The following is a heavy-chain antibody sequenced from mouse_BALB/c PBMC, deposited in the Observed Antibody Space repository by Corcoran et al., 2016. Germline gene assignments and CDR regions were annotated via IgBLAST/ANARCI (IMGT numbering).Heavy chain of an antibody. CDR2: INTYTGEP. Sequence: QIQLVQSGPELNKPGETVKISCQASGYTFTHSGMHWVKQAPGRGLKWMGWINTYTGEPTYADDFKGRFAFSLETSASTAYLQINNLKNEDMATYFCAREPYAMDYWGQGTSVTVSS. J-gene: IGHJ4*01. V-gene: IGHV9-1*02. CDR3: AREPYAMDY. CDR1: GYTFTHSG.